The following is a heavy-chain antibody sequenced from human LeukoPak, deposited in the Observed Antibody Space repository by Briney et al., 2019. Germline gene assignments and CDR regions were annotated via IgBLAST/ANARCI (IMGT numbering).Heavy chain of an antibody. Sequence: SETLSLTCTVSGASIRSYYWSWMRQSPGKGLEWIGHIYYSGSTNYNPSLQSRVTISVDTSKNQFSLNLSSVTAADTAVCYCARREDSSGYYYVSWGQGTLVTVSS. J-gene: IGHJ4*02. CDR3: ARREDSSGYYYVS. D-gene: IGHD3-22*01. V-gene: IGHV4-59*08. CDR1: GASIRSYY. CDR2: IYYSGST.